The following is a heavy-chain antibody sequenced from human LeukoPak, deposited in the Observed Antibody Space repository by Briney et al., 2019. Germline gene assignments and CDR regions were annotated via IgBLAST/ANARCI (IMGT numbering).Heavy chain of an antibody. D-gene: IGHD3-9*01. CDR1: GGTFSSYA. CDR3: ASLRYFDWLIVDY. CDR2: IIPIFGTA. J-gene: IGHJ4*02. Sequence: SVKVSCKASGGTFSSYAISWVRQAPGQGLEWMGGIIPIFGTANYAQKFQGRVTITADDSTSTAYMELSSLRSEDTAVYYCASLRYFDWLIVDYWGQGTLVTVSS. V-gene: IGHV1-69*13.